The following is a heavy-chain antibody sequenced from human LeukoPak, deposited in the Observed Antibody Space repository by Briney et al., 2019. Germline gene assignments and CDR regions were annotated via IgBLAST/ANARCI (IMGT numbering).Heavy chain of an antibody. CDR3: ARDSLYGVVDY. D-gene: IGHD4-17*01. CDR1: GYTFTSYY. Sequence: ASVKVSCKISGYTFTSYYIHWVRQAPGQGLEWMGIINPSGGSTSYAQKFQGRVTMTRDTSTSTVYMYLSSLRSEDTAVYYCARDSLYGVVDYWGQGTLVTVSS. V-gene: IGHV1-46*01. J-gene: IGHJ4*02. CDR2: INPSGGST.